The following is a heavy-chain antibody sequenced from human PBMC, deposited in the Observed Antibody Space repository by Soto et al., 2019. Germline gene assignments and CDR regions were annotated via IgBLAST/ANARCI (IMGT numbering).Heavy chain of an antibody. CDR3: ATLNSRAVAAYLYFDY. CDR1: GYTLTELS. V-gene: IGHV1-24*01. CDR2: FDPEDGVT. Sequence: ASVKVSCKVSGYTLTELSMHWVRQAPGKGLEWMGGFDPEDGVTIYAQKFQGRVTMTEDTSTDTAYMELSSLRSEDTAVYYCATLNSRAVAAYLYFDYWGQGTLVTVSS. J-gene: IGHJ4*02. D-gene: IGHD6-19*01.